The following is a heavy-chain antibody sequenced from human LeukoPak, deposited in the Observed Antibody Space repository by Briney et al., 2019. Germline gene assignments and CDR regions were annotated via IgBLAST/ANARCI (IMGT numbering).Heavy chain of an antibody. Sequence: GGSLRLSCAASGFTFSSYAMSWVRQAPGNGLEWVSAISGSGGSTYYADSVKGRFTISRDNSKNTLYLQMNSLRAEDTAVYYCAKDVGPGYTLIWGQGTTVTVSS. J-gene: IGHJ6*02. CDR2: ISGSGGST. D-gene: IGHD5-18*01. V-gene: IGHV3-23*01. CDR1: GFTFSSYA. CDR3: AKDVGPGYTLI.